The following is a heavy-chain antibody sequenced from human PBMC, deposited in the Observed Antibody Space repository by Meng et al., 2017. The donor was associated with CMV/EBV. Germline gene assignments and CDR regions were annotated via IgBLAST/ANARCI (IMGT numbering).Heavy chain of an antibody. V-gene: IGHV1-18*04. D-gene: IGHD5-18*01. CDR1: GYTFTGYY. J-gene: IGHJ5*02. CDR3: ARGQLWAHNWFDP. CDR2: ISAYNGNT. Sequence: ASVQVSCKASGYTFTGYYMHWVRQAPAQGLEWMGWISAYNGNTNYAQKLQGRVTMTTDTSTSTAYMELRSLRSDDTAVYYCARGQLWAHNWFDPWGQGTLVTVSS.